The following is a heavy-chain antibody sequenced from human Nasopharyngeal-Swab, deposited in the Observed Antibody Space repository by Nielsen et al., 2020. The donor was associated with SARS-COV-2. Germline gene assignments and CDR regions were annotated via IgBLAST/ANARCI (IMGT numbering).Heavy chain of an antibody. CDR1: GFTFSSYA. Sequence: GGSLRLSCAASGFTFSSYAMSWVRQAPGKGLEWVSAISGSGGSTYYADSVKGRFTISRDNAKNSLYLQMNSLRAEDTAVYYCARDVDCSSTSCQAYYYYGMDVWGQGTTVTVSS. J-gene: IGHJ6*02. D-gene: IGHD2-2*01. CDR3: ARDVDCSSTSCQAYYYYGMDV. V-gene: IGHV3-23*01. CDR2: ISGSGGST.